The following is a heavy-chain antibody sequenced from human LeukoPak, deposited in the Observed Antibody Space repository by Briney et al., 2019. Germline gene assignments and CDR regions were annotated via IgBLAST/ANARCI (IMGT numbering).Heavy chain of an antibody. Sequence: PGGSLRLSCAASGFDFGDYYMSWVRQAPGKGLEWVSVIYSGGSTYYADSVKGRFTISRDNSKNTLYLQMNSLRAEDTAVYYCAGGWRYFDYWGQGTLVTVSS. V-gene: IGHV3-53*01. CDR3: AGGWRYFDY. CDR1: GFDFGDYY. D-gene: IGHD1-1*01. J-gene: IGHJ4*02. CDR2: IYSGGST.